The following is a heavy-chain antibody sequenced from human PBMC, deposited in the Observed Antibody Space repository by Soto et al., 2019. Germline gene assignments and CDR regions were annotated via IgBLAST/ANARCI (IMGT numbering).Heavy chain of an antibody. CDR3: VRDGPKTVRDWFDT. V-gene: IGHV4-4*07. J-gene: IGHJ5*02. D-gene: IGHD2-21*02. CDR1: GASISGFY. CDR2: IYATGTT. Sequence: QVQLQESGPGLVKPSETLSLTCTVSGASISGFYWSWIRKSAGKGLEWIGRIYATGTTDYKPSLKSRVMVSVDTSTKQFSLKLRSVTAAYAAVYDCVRDGPKTVRDWFDTWGQGISVTVSS.